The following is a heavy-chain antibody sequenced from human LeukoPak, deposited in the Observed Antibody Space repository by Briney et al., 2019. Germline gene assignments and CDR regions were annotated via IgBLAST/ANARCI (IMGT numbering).Heavy chain of an antibody. CDR3: ARRHTNYDFWSGYYSYFDY. Sequence: PSETLSLTCAVSGYSISSGYYWGWIRQPPGKGLEWIGSIYHSGSTYYNPSLKSRVTISVDTSKSQFSLKLSSVTAADTAVYYCARRHTNYDFWSGYYSYFDYWGQGTLVTVSS. CDR2: IYHSGST. V-gene: IGHV4-38-2*01. J-gene: IGHJ4*02. CDR1: GYSISSGYY. D-gene: IGHD3-3*01.